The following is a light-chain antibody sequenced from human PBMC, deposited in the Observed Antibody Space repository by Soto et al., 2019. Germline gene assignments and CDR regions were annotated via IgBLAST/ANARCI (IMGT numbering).Light chain of an antibody. J-gene: IGKJ5*01. Sequence: EIVLTHSPGTISFSPVEIATLSCMASQSVSSSYLAWYQQRPGQAPRLLIYGASSRAPGIPDRFSGSGSGTDFTLTISRLEPEDFAVYYCQQYGSSPPITFGQGKRLEIK. CDR3: QQYGSSPPIT. V-gene: IGKV3-20*01. CDR2: GAS. CDR1: QSVSSSY.